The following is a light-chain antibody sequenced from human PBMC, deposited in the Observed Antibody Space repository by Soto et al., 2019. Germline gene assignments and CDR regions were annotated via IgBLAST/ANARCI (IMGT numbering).Light chain of an antibody. Sequence: DIQMTQSPSSLSVSVGDRVTITCQASQDVSNYLNWYQQKPGKAPKLLIYAASSLQSGVPSRFSGSGSGTDFTLTISSLQPEDFATYYCQQSYSTPLTFGGGTKVDIK. CDR3: QQSYSTPLT. V-gene: IGKV1-39*01. J-gene: IGKJ4*01. CDR2: AAS. CDR1: QDVSNY.